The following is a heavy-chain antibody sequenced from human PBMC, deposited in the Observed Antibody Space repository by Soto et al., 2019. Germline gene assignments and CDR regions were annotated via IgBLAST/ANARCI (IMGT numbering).Heavy chain of an antibody. J-gene: IGHJ4*02. CDR3: ATSSYSSGWYAVY. D-gene: IGHD6-19*01. CDR1: GFTFNRFW. CDR2: IKQDGGEK. Sequence: EGSLRLSCAASGFTFNRFWMSWDRQAPGKGLEWVANIKQDGGEKYYVDSVKGRFTISRDNAKNSLYLQMNSLRAGDTAVYYCATSSYSSGWYAVYWGQGALVTVSS. V-gene: IGHV3-7*01.